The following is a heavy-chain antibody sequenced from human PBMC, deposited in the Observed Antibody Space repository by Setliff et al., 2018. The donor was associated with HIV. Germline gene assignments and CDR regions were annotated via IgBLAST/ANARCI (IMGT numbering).Heavy chain of an antibody. V-gene: IGHV1-3*01. CDR1: GYTFTTYS. CDR2: INVGNGDT. J-gene: IGHJ4*01. D-gene: IGHD3-10*01. CDR3: ARGALLAAFDFDH. Sequence: WASVKVSCKASGYTFTTYSLHWVRQAPGQSLEWMGWINVGNGDTKYSRELQGRIIITRDTSANTAYMELSSLRFDDTAVYFCARGALLAAFDFDHWGHGTLVTV.